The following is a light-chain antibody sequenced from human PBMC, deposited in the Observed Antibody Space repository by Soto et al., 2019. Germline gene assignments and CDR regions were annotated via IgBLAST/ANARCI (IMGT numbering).Light chain of an antibody. CDR2: DVT. J-gene: IGLJ1*01. CDR3: SACTSSGTLV. Sequence: QSVLTQPASVSGSPGQSITISCTGTSSDVGGYKYVSWYQQHPGKAPKLLIYDVTDRPSGVSNRFSGSTSGTTASLTIPGLEAGAEADYYCSACTSSGTLVFGAGTKLTVL. V-gene: IGLV2-14*01. CDR1: SSDVGGYKY.